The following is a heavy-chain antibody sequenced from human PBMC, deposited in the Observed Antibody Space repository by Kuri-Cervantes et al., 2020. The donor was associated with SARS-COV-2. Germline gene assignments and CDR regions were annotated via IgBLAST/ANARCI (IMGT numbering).Heavy chain of an antibody. V-gene: IGHV4-34*01. CDR2: INHSGST. CDR3: ARGRIRPFDY. J-gene: IGHJ4*02. Sequence: GSLRLSCAVYGGSFSGYYWSWIRQPPGKGLEWIGEINHSGSTNYNPSLKSRVTISVGTSKNQFSLMLSSVTAADTAVYYCARGRIRPFDYWGQGTLVTVSS. CDR1: GGSFSGYY.